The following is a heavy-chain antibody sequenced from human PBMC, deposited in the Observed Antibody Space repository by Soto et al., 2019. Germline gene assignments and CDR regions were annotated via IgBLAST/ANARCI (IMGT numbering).Heavy chain of an antibody. CDR1: GGSFSGYY. J-gene: IGHJ3*02. CDR3: ARDMVRGLGAFDI. CDR2: INHSGST. Sequence: QVQLQQWGAGLLKPSETLSLTCAVYGGSFSGYYWSWIRQPPGKGLEWIGEINHSGSTNYNPSLKSRVPISVDTSRNRSSLKLSSVTAANTAVYYCARDMVRGLGAFDIWGQGTMVTVS. D-gene: IGHD3-10*01. V-gene: IGHV4-34*01.